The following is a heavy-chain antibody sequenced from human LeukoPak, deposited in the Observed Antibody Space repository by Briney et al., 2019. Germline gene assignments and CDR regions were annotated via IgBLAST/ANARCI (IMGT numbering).Heavy chain of an antibody. CDR1: EFSLSLFA. CDR3: AREPSSSWYLRFLEY. J-gene: IGHJ4*02. D-gene: IGHD2-2*01. V-gene: IGHV3-30*03. Sequence: GRSLRLSCAVSEFSLSLFAIHWVRQAPGKGLEGVALISHDGSDIRYADSVKGRFTISRDDSNNKIYLQMNSLRPEDTAVYYCAREPSSSWYLRFLEYWGQGTLVTVSS. CDR2: ISHDGSDI.